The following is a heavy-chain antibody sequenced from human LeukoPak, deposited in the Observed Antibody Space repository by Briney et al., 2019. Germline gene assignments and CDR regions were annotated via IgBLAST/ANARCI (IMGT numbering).Heavy chain of an antibody. V-gene: IGHV1-2*02. CDR2: INPNSGGT. Sequence: AASVNVSFTASGYTFTVYYMHWVRQAPGQGLEWMGWINPNSGGTNYAQKFQGRVTMTRDTSISTAYMELSRLRSDDTAVYYCASLLWFGESDFDYWGQGTLVTVSS. D-gene: IGHD3-10*01. J-gene: IGHJ4*02. CDR1: GYTFTVYY. CDR3: ASLLWFGESDFDY.